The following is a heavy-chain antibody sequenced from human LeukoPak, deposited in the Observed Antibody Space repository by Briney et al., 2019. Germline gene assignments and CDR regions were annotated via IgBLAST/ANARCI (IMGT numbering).Heavy chain of an antibody. CDR2: IYPGDSDT. Sequence: GESLKISCKGSGYSFTSYWIGWVRQMPGKGLEWMGIIYPGDSDTRYSPSFQGQVTISADKSISTAYLQWSSLKASDTATYYCARGRGYCSSTSCLNWFDPWGQGTLVTVSS. CDR3: ARGRGYCSSTSCLNWFDP. V-gene: IGHV5-51*01. CDR1: GYSFTSYW. D-gene: IGHD2-2*01. J-gene: IGHJ5*02.